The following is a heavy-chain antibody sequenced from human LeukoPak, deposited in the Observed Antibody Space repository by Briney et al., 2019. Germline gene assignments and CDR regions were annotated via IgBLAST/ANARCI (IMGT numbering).Heavy chain of an antibody. V-gene: IGHV3-21*01. J-gene: IGHJ5*02. CDR3: ARDYDQAYARFDP. D-gene: IGHD3-3*01. CDR1: GFTFSSYS. Sequence: GGSLRLSCAASGFTFSSYSMNWVRQAPGRGLEWVSSISSSSSYIYYTDSVKGRFTISRDNAKNSLYLQMNSLRAEDTAVYYCARDYDQAYARFDPWGQGTLVTVSS. CDR2: ISSSSSYI.